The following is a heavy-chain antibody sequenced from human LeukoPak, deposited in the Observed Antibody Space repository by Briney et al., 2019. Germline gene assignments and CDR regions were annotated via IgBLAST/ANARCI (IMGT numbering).Heavy chain of an antibody. CDR1: GYSFTSHW. Sequence: GESLKISCKGSGYSFTSHWIGWVRQVPGKGLEWMGIIYPGDSSTRYSPSFQGRVTISADKSISTAYLQRSSLRASDTAMYYCARRYCSGSTCYYFDYWGQGTLVTVSS. CDR3: ARRYCSGSTCYYFDY. J-gene: IGHJ4*02. CDR2: IYPGDSST. V-gene: IGHV5-51*01. D-gene: IGHD2-15*01.